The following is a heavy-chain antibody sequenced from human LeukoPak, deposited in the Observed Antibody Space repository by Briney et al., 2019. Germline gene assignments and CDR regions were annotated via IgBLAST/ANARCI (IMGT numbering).Heavy chain of an antibody. D-gene: IGHD6-19*01. CDR1: GYTFTGYY. Sequence: ASVKVFCKASGYTFTGYYMHWVRQAPGQGLEWMGWINPNSGGTNYAQKFQGRVTMTRDTSTSTVYMELSSLRSEDTAVYYCARDRRLRVAGTGLGYWGQGTLVTVSS. V-gene: IGHV1-2*02. CDR3: ARDRRLRVAGTGLGY. J-gene: IGHJ4*02. CDR2: INPNSGGT.